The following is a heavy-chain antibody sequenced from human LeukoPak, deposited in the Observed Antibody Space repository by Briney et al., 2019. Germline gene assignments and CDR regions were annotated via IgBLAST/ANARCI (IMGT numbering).Heavy chain of an antibody. Sequence: GGSLRLSCVASGFSFSKYGMHWVRQAPGKGLQWLAIIWYDGHNKYYADSVKGRFTISRDDSKNTLFLEMNDLKAEDTAVYYCAREWGLIAVAGGPGYWGQGTLVTVSS. D-gene: IGHD2-21*01. V-gene: IGHV3-33*01. CDR2: IWYDGHNK. CDR1: GFSFSKYG. J-gene: IGHJ4*02. CDR3: AREWGLIAVAGGPGY.